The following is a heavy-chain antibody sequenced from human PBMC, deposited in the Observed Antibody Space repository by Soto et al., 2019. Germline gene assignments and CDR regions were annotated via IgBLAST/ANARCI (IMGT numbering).Heavy chain of an antibody. V-gene: IGHV3-23*01. Sequence: GSLRLSCAASGFTFNTYVMSWVRQAPGKGLEWVSTISYSADKTHYADSVKGRFTISRDNSRDTLFLQMNSLRADDAAVYYCARRARTATTNWGAFDVWGQGTMVTVSS. D-gene: IGHD1-7*01. CDR2: ISYSADKT. CDR1: GFTFNTYV. J-gene: IGHJ3*01. CDR3: ARRARTATTNWGAFDV.